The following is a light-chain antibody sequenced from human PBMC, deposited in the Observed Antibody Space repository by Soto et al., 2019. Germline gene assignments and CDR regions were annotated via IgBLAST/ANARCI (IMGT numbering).Light chain of an antibody. J-gene: IGKJ5*01. CDR1: QSVSSN. CDR2: VAS. Sequence: EVVMTQSPATLSVSPGERTTLSCRASQSVSSNLAWYQQKPGQAPRLLIYVASTRATGIPARFSGSGSGTEFPITISSLQAEDFAVYYCQQYNNWPRTFGQGTRLEIK. V-gene: IGKV3-15*01. CDR3: QQYNNWPRT.